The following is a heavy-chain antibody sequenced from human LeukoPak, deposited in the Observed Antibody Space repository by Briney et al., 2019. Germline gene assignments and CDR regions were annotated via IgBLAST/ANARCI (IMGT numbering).Heavy chain of an antibody. CDR3: TTTGDNWNNRHNTDY. D-gene: IGHD1/OR15-1a*01. CDR1: GFTFSNAW. V-gene: IGHV3-15*01. J-gene: IGHJ4*02. CDR2: IKSKTDGGTT. Sequence: GGSLRLFCAASGFTFSNAWMSWVRQAPGKGLEWVGRIKSKTDGGTTDYAAPVKGRFTISRDDSKNTLYLQMNGLNTEDTAVYYCTTTGDNWNNRHNTDYWGQGTLVTVSS.